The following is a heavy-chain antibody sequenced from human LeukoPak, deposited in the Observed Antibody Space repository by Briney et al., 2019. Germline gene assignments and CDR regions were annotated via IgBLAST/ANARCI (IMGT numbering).Heavy chain of an antibody. J-gene: IGHJ3*02. CDR3: AKDRGAWFGELPRHMAGFHFDAFDI. Sequence: GGSLRLSCAASGFTFSSHSMNWLRQAPRKGLEWVSSISRSSSYIYYADSVKGRFTISRDNSKNTLYLQMNSLRAEDTAVYYCAKDRGAWFGELPRHMAGFHFDAFDIWGQGTMVTVSS. CDR1: GFTFSSHS. CDR2: ISRSSSYI. D-gene: IGHD3-10*01. V-gene: IGHV3-21*04.